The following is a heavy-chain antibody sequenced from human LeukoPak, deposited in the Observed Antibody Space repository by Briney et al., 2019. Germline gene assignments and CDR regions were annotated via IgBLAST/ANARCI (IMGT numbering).Heavy chain of an antibody. J-gene: IGHJ5*02. CDR2: INSDGSST. V-gene: IGHV3-74*01. CDR3: VRDARGWQFSP. Sequence: VGSLGLSCAASGFTFSSYWMHWVRQAPGKGLVWVSRINSDGSSTSYADSVKGRFTISRDNAKNTLYLQMNSLRAEDTAVYYCVRDARGWQFSPSGQGTLVTVSS. D-gene: IGHD6-19*01. CDR1: GFTFSSYW.